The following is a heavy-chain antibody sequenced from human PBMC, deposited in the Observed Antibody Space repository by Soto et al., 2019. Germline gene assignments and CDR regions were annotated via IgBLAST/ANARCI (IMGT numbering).Heavy chain of an antibody. Sequence: PGGSLRLSCAASGFTLSSYGMHWVRQAPGKGLEWVAVISYDGSNKYYADSVKGRFTISRDNSKNTLYLQMNSLRAEDTAVYYCAKEIAAAGNYYYYGMDVWGQGTTVTVSS. V-gene: IGHV3-30*18. D-gene: IGHD6-13*01. J-gene: IGHJ6*02. CDR3: AKEIAAAGNYYYYGMDV. CDR1: GFTLSSYG. CDR2: ISYDGSNK.